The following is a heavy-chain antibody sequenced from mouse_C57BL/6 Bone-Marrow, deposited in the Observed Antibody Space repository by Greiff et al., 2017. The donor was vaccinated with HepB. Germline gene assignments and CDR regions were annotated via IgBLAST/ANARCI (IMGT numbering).Heavy chain of an antibody. CDR2: IDPSDSYI. V-gene: IGHV1-50*01. Sequence: QVQLQQPGAEFVKPGASVKLSCKASGYTFTSYWMQWVKQRPGQGLEWIGEIDPSDSYINYNQKFKGKATLTVDTSSSTAYMQLSSRTSEDSAVYDWARRASLLSWVAYWGQGTLVTVSA. CDR3: ARRASLLSWVAY. J-gene: IGHJ3*01. D-gene: IGHD3-1*01. CDR1: GYTFTSYW.